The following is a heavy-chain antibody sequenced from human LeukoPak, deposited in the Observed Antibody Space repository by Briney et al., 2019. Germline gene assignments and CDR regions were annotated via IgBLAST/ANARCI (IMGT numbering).Heavy chain of an antibody. D-gene: IGHD6-19*01. CDR1: GFTFSDLD. CDR2: ISYDGSNK. V-gene: IGHV3-30*18. Sequence: GGCLRLSCAASGFTFSDLDLDWVRQAPGKGLEWVVVISYDGSNKYYADSVKGRFTISRDNSKNTLYLQMNSLRAEDTAVYYCAKDWWLGGFDYWGQGTLVTVSS. CDR3: AKDWWLGGFDY. J-gene: IGHJ4*02.